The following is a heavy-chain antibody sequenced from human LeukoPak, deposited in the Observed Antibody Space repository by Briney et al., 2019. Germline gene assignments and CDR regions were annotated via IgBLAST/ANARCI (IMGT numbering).Heavy chain of an antibody. V-gene: IGHV4-59*01. Sequence: SETLSLTCTVSGGSISSYYWSWIRQPPGKGLEWIGYIYYSGSTNYNPSLKSRVTISVDTSKNQFSLKLSSVTAADTAVYYCARVYGSWLTEAYFDYWGQGTLVTVSS. J-gene: IGHJ4*02. CDR2: IYYSGST. CDR1: GGSISSYY. D-gene: IGHD6-13*01. CDR3: ARVYGSWLTEAYFDY.